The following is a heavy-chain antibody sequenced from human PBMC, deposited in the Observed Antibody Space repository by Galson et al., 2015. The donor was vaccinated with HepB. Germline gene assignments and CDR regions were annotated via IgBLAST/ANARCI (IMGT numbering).Heavy chain of an antibody. D-gene: IGHD2-15*01. J-gene: IGHJ4*02. CDR2: IGSDYNT. CDR3: VKDLLALQSDY. V-gene: IGHV3-23*01. CDR1: GFGLSGHA. Sequence: LRLSCATSGFGLSGHAMSWVRQAPGKGLEWVSAIGSDYNTHYTDSVKGRFTISRDNYRNTLYLQMSGLRAEDTALYYCVKDLLALQSDYWGQGTQVTVSS.